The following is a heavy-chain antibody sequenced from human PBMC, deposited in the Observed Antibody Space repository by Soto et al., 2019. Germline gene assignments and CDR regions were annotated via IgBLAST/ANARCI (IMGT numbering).Heavy chain of an antibody. CDR1: GGSFSGYY. Sequence: PSETLSLTCAVYGGSFSGYYWTWIRQPPGTGLERIGEINHSRSTNYNPSLKSQLTITVDTSKNQFSPNLTSVTTADTAVYYCARDKITGLFDYWGQGTLVTVSS. V-gene: IGHV4-34*01. D-gene: IGHD2-8*02. CDR2: INHSRST. CDR3: ARDKITGLFDY. J-gene: IGHJ4*02.